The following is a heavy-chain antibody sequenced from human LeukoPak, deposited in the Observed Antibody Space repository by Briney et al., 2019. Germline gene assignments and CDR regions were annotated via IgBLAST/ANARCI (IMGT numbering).Heavy chain of an antibody. V-gene: IGHV4-39*07. CDR3: ARGSTYSGYDYRWFDP. CDR1: GGSISSSSYY. Sequence: SETLSLTCTVSGGSISSSSYYWGWIRQPPGKGLEWIGSIYSSGSTYYNPSLKSRITISVDTSKNQFSLKLTSVTAADTAVYYCARGSTYSGYDYRWFDPWGQGTLVTVSS. J-gene: IGHJ5*02. CDR2: IYSSGST. D-gene: IGHD5-12*01.